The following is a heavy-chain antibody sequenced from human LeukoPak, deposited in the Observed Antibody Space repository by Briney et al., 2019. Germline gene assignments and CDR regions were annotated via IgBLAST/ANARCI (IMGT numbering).Heavy chain of an antibody. J-gene: IGHJ5*02. CDR3: ARDQAVVGGFDP. CDR1: GFTFSSYA. V-gene: IGHV3-30*04. CDR2: ISYDGSNK. Sequence: GRSLRLSCAASGFTFSSYAMHWVRQAPGKGLEWVAVISYDGSNKYYADSVKGRFTISRDNSKNTLYLQMNSLRAEDTAVYYCARDQAVVGGFDPWGQGTLVTVSS. D-gene: IGHD3-16*01.